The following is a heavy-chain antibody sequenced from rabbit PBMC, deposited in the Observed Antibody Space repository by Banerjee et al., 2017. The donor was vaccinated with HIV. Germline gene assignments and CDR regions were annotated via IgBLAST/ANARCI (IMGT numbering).Heavy chain of an antibody. J-gene: IGHJ4*01. CDR3: ARGYYSSDWGDL. V-gene: IGHV1S29*01. CDR2: ITYRGSA. Sequence: QEQLKESGGGLVQPGGSLKLSCKASGFDFSSYAITWVRQAPGKGLEYIGYITYRGSAYYASWVNGRFTISRENTQNTLYLQLNSLTAADTATYFCARGYYSSDWGDLWGQGTLVTVS. CDR1: GFDFSSYA. D-gene: IGHD4-1*01.